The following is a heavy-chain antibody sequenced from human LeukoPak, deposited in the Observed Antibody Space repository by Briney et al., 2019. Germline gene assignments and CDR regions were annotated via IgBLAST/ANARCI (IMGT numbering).Heavy chain of an antibody. J-gene: IGHJ4*02. CDR3: ARGGVYCAGDCVDY. Sequence: GGSLRLSCAASGFTFSSSWMSWVRQAPGKGLEWLANIKQDGNEKYYVDSVRGRFSISRDNAKNSLYLQMSSLRAEDTAVYYCARGGVYCAGDCVDYWGQGTLVTVSS. CDR2: IKQDGNEK. V-gene: IGHV3-7*02. CDR1: GFTFSSSW. D-gene: IGHD2-21*02.